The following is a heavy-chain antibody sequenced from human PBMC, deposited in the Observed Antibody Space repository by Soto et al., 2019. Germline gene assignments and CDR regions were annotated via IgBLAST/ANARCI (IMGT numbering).Heavy chain of an antibody. CDR2: IDPSDSQT. Sequence: GESLKISCKGSGYSFTSYWITWVRQKPGKGLEWMGRIDPSDSQTYYSPSFRGHVTISVTKSITTVFLQWSSLRASDTAMYYCARQIYDSDTGPNFQYYFDSWGQGTPVTVSS. J-gene: IGHJ4*02. D-gene: IGHD3-22*01. CDR3: ARQIYDSDTGPNFQYYFDS. CDR1: GYSFTSYW. V-gene: IGHV5-10-1*01.